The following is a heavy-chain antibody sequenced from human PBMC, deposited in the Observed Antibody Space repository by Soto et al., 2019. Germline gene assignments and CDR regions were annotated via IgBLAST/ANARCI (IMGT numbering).Heavy chain of an antibody. V-gene: IGHV4-34*01. J-gene: IGHJ5*02. CDR2: INHSGST. Sequence: SEPLSLTCAVSGGSFSGYYWSWIRQPPGKGLEWIGEINHSGSTNYNPSLKSRVTISVDTSKNQFSLKLSSVTAADTAVYYCARGPITTNPRFDPWGQGNLVTVS. CDR1: GGSFSGYY. D-gene: IGHD3-22*01. CDR3: ARGPITTNPRFDP.